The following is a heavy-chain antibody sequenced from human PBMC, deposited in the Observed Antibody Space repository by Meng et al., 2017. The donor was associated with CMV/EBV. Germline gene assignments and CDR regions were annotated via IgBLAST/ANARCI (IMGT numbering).Heavy chain of an antibody. CDR2: IDWDDDK. CDR1: GFSLSTSGMR. V-gene: IGHV2-70D*14. CDR3: ARTEEDGYNYFDY. Sequence: SGPTLVKPTQTLTLTCTFSGFSLSTSGMRVSWIRQPPGKALEWLARIDWDDDKFNSTSLKTRLTISKDTSKNQVILTMTNMDPVDTATYYCARTEEDGYNYFDYWGQGTLVTVSS. D-gene: IGHD5-24*01. J-gene: IGHJ4*02.